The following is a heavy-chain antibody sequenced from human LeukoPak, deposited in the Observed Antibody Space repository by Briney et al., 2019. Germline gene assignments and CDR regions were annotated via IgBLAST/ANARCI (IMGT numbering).Heavy chain of an antibody. Sequence: GGSLRLSCAASGFXFSSYWMSWVRQAPGKGLEWVANIKQDGSEKYYVDSVKGRFTISRDNAKNSLYLQMNSLRAEDTAVYYCAGNSGYDFDYWGQGTLVTVSS. CDR2: IKQDGSEK. V-gene: IGHV3-7*02. J-gene: IGHJ4*02. CDR3: AGNSGYDFDY. CDR1: GFXFSSYW. D-gene: IGHD5-12*01.